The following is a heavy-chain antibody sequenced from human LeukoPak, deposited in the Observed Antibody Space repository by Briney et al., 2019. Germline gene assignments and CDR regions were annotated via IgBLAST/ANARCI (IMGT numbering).Heavy chain of an antibody. CDR3: ARYCSGYYSHFDY. CDR1: GGTFSSYA. D-gene: IGHD3-22*01. J-gene: IGHJ4*02. CDR2: IIPIFGTA. V-gene: IGHV1-69*05. Sequence: GSSVKVSCKASGGTFSSYAISWVRQAPGQGLEWMGGIIPIFGTANYAQKFQGRVTITTDESTSTAYMELNSLRSEDTAVYYCARYCSGYYSHFDYWGQGTLVTVSS.